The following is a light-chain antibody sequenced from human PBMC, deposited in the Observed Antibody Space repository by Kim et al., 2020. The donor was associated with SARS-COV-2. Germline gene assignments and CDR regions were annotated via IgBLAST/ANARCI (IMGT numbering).Light chain of an antibody. V-gene: IGLV2-8*01. Sequence: QSALTQPASASGSPGQSVTISCTGTSSDGGDYNYVSWYQQHPGKAPKLMIYEVSKRPSGVPDRFSGSKSGNTASLTVSGLQAEDEADYYCSSYAGSNNLVFGGGTQLTVL. J-gene: IGLJ2*01. CDR3: SSYAGSNNLV. CDR1: SSDGGDYNY. CDR2: EVS.